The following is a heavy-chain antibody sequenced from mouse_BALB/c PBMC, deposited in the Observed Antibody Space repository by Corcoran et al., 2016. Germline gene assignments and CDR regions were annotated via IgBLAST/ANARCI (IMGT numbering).Heavy chain of an antibody. Sequence: QVTLKESGPGILQPSQTLSLTCSFSGFSLSTSGMGVSWIRQPSGKGLEWLAHIYWDDDKRYNPSLKSRLTISKDTSSNQVFLKITSVDTADTATYYCARRGYYGYGYFDVWGAGPRSPSPQ. J-gene: IGHJ1*01. D-gene: IGHD1-1*01. V-gene: IGHV8-12*01. CDR3: ARRGYYGYGYFDV. CDR2: IYWDDDK. CDR1: GFSLSTSGMG.